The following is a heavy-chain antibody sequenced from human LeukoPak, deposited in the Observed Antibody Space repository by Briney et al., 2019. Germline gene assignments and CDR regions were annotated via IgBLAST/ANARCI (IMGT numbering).Heavy chain of an antibody. D-gene: IGHD4-17*01. Sequence: GGSLRLSCTTSGFPFSNYAMSWVRQAPGKGLEWVSAIRGSGDSTYYADSVKGRFTISRDNSKNTLHLQMNSLRAEDTAVYYCAKGWDDYGDYLPLDYWGQGTLVTVSS. J-gene: IGHJ4*02. CDR1: GFPFSNYA. CDR3: AKGWDDYGDYLPLDY. CDR2: IRGSGDST. V-gene: IGHV3-23*01.